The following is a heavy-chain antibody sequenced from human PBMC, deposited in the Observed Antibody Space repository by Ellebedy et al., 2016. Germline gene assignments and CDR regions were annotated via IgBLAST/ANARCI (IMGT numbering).Heavy chain of an antibody. V-gene: IGHV3-30*18. J-gene: IGHJ3*02. Sequence: GGSLRLXXTTFGFTFASYGFHWVRQAPGKGLEWVGVISNDGSTKYYSDSVKGRFTISRDNDRDTVSLQMTSLRAEDTAVYFCVKDLDTEVIPAADNLHIWGQGTMVTVSS. CDR2: ISNDGSTK. CDR1: GFTFASYG. D-gene: IGHD2-2*03. CDR3: VKDLDTEVIPAADNLHI.